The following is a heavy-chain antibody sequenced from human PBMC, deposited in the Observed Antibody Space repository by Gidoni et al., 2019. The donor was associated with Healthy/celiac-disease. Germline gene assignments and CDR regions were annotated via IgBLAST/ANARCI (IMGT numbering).Heavy chain of an antibody. J-gene: IGHJ4*02. CDR1: GFTFSSYA. D-gene: IGHD6-19*01. CDR3: AKGPAVAGNYFDY. V-gene: IGHV3-23*01. Sequence: EVQLLESGGGLVQPGGSLRLSCAASGFTFSSYAMSWVRQAPGKGLEWVSAISGSGGSTYYADSVKGRFTIARDNSKNTLYLQMNSLRAEDTAVYYCAKGPAVAGNYFDYWGQGTLVTVSS. CDR2: ISGSGGST.